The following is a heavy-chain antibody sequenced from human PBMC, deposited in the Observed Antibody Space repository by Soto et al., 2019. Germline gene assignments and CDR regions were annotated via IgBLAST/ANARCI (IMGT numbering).Heavy chain of an antibody. CDR2: IKQDGSEK. CDR1: GFTFSSYW. V-gene: IGHV3-7*01. CDR3: ASGSDSSSPRGDY. D-gene: IGHD6-13*01. J-gene: IGHJ4*02. Sequence: PGGSLRLSCAASGFTFSSYWMSWVRQAPGKGLEWVANIKQDGSEKYYVDSVKGRFTISRDNSKNTLYLQMNSLRAEDTAVYYCASGSDSSSPRGDYWGQGTLVTVSS.